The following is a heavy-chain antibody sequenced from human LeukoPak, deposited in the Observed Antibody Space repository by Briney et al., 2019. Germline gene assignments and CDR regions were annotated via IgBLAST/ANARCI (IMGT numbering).Heavy chain of an antibody. CDR1: GYTFTSYY. CDR2: INPSGGST. J-gene: IGHJ4*02. V-gene: IGHV1-46*01. CDR3: ARAYGLGVVVPAAEGPFDY. Sequence: ASVKVSCKASGYTFTSYYMHRVRQAPGQGLEWMGIINPSGGSTSYAQKFQGRVTITADKSTSTAYMELSSLRSEDTAVYYCARAYGLGVVVPAAEGPFDYWGQGTLVTVSS. D-gene: IGHD2-2*01.